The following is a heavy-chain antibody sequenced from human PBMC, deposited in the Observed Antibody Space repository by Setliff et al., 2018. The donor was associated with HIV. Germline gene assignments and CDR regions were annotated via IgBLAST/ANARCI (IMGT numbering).Heavy chain of an antibody. CDR3: ARSPRYSSGWYDSYFDQ. J-gene: IGHJ4*02. D-gene: IGHD6-19*01. Sequence: ASVKVSCKASGYRFTDYYIHWVRQAPGQGLEWMGWINPNSGGTNYEQKFQGRVTMTRDTSISTAYMELSRLRSDDTAVYYCARSPRYSSGWYDSYFDQWGQGTLVTVSS. V-gene: IGHV1-2*02. CDR2: INPNSGGT. CDR1: GYRFTDYY.